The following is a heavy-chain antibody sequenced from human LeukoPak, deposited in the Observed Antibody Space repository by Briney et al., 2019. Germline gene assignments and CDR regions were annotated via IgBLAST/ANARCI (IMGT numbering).Heavy chain of an antibody. Sequence: SVKVSCKASGGTSSSYAISWVRQAPGQGLEWMGGIIPIFGTANYAQKFQGRVTITADKSTSTAYMELSSLRSEDTAVYYCAGVRTRSDAFDIWGQGTMVTVSS. CDR1: GGTSSSYA. CDR3: AGVRTRSDAFDI. V-gene: IGHV1-69*06. D-gene: IGHD2-2*01. CDR2: IIPIFGTA. J-gene: IGHJ3*02.